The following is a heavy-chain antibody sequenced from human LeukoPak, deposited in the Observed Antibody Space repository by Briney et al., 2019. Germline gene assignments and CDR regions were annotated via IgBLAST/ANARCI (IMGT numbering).Heavy chain of an antibody. D-gene: IGHD1-1*01. V-gene: IGHV3-53*01. J-gene: IGHJ6*02. Sequence: TGGSLRLSCAASGFTVSRNYMSWVRQAPGKGLEWVSLTYSDGSTGYTESVKGRFTISRDNSKNTPSLQLNSLRAEDTAVYYCARDGGSSTKEPTGGYYYYGMDVWGQGTTVTVFS. CDR1: GFTVSRNY. CDR3: ARDGGSSTKEPTGGYYYYGMDV. CDR2: TYSDGST.